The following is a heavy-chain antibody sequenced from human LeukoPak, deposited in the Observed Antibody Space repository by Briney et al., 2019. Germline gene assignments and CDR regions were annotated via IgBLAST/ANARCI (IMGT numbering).Heavy chain of an antibody. J-gene: IGHJ4*02. CDR1: GGSISSYY. CDR2: IYYSGST. Sequence: SETLSLTCTVSGGSISSYYWSWIRQPPGKGLEWTGYIYYSGSTNYNPSLKSRVTISVDTSKNQFSLKLSSVTAADTAVYYCASLLPGIAVAGNWGQGTLVTVSS. V-gene: IGHV4-59*01. D-gene: IGHD6-19*01. CDR3: ASLLPGIAVAGN.